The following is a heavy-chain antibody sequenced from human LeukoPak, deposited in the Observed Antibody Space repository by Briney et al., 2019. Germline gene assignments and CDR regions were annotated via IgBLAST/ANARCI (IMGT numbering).Heavy chain of an antibody. CDR1: GFTFSSYG. J-gene: IGHJ3*02. Sequence: GGSLRLSCAASGFTFSSYGMHWVRQAPGKGLEWVAVISYDGSNKYYADSVKGRFTISRDNSKNTLYLQMNSLRAEDTAVYYCAKDLDLGADAFDIWGQGTMVTVSS. CDR2: ISYDGSNK. V-gene: IGHV3-30*18. CDR3: AKDLDLGADAFDI.